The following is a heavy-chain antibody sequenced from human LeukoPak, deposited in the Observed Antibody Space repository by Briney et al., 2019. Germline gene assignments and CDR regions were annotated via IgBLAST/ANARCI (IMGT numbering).Heavy chain of an antibody. V-gene: IGHV1-2*02. CDR2: INPNSGGT. D-gene: IGHD1-26*01. CDR3: ARGLVTGVGAITYLY. Sequence: GASVKVSCKASGYTFTGYYMHWVRQAPGQGLEWMGWINPNSGGTNYAQKFQGRVTMTRDTSISTAYMELSRLRADDTAVYYCARGLVTGVGAITYLYWGQGTLVTVSS. J-gene: IGHJ4*02. CDR1: GYTFTGYY.